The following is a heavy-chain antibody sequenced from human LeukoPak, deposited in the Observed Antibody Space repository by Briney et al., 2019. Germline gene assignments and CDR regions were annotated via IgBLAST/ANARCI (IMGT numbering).Heavy chain of an antibody. D-gene: IGHD2-15*01. V-gene: IGHV3-21*01. CDR2: ISSSSSYI. J-gene: IGHJ4*02. CDR1: GFTFSNYS. Sequence: GGSLRLSCAASGFTFSNYSMNWVRQAPGKGLEWVSSISSSSSYIYYADSVKGRFTISRDNAKNSLYLQMNSLRAEDTAVYYCARDTVVVAATFDYWGQGTLVTLSS. CDR3: ARDTVVVAATFDY.